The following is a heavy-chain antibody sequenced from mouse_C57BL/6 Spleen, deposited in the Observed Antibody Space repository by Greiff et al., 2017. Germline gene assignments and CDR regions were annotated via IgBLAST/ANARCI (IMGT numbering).Heavy chain of an antibody. D-gene: IGHD2-3*01. V-gene: IGHV1-64*01. Sequence: VQLQQSGAELVQPGASVKLSCTASGYTFTSYWMHWVKQRPGKGLEWIGMINPNSGSTNYNEKFKSKATMTVDKASSTAYMQISSLTSEDSAVYYCARDGMGDWFAYGGQGTLVTVSA. J-gene: IGHJ3*01. CDR2: INPNSGST. CDR3: ARDGMGDWFAY. CDR1: GYTFTSYW.